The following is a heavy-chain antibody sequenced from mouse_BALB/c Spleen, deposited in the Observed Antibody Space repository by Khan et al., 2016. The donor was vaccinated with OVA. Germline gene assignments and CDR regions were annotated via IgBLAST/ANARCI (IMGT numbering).Heavy chain of an antibody. J-gene: IGHJ3*01. V-gene: IGHV1S137*01. CDR3: VRGGKFAY. CDR1: GYTFTDYA. D-gene: IGHD1-1*02. CDR2: ISTNYGDA. Sequence: QVQLKESGAELVRPGVSVKISCKAPGYTFTDYAMHWVKQRHAKSLEWIGVISTNYGDADYNQKFQGKASMTVDRSSSTVYMELARLTSEDSAIYYCVRGGKFAYWGQGTLVTVSA.